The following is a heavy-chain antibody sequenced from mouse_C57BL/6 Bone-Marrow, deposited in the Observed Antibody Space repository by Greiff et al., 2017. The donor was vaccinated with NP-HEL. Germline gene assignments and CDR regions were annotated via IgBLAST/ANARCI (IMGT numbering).Heavy chain of an antibody. CDR3: ARRSYGSTLYYYAMDY. Sequence: DVQLVESGGDLVKPGGSLKLSCAASGFTFSSYGMSWVRQTPDKRLEWVATISSGGSYTYYPDSVKGRFTISRDNAKNTLYLQMSSLKSEDTAMYYCARRSYGSTLYYYAMDYWGQGTSVTVSS. V-gene: IGHV5-6*01. J-gene: IGHJ4*01. CDR1: GFTFSSYG. CDR2: ISSGGSYT. D-gene: IGHD1-1*01.